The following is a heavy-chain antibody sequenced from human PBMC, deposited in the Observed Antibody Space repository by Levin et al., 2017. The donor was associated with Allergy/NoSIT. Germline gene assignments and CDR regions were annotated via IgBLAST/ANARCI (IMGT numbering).Heavy chain of an antibody. CDR1: GGSISSDYF. V-gene: IGHV4-30-4*01. CDR3: ARRRGYGGHDSSNWYYDV. Sequence: ASETLSLTCTVSGGSISSDYFWTWIRQPPGKGLEWIGHIFSSGFTSYNPSFRSRVSTSLDTSNNQFSLKLNSVTAADTAVYYCARRRGYGGHDSSNWYYDVWGRGTLVTVLS. CDR2: IFSSGFT. J-gene: IGHJ2*01. D-gene: IGHD5-12*01.